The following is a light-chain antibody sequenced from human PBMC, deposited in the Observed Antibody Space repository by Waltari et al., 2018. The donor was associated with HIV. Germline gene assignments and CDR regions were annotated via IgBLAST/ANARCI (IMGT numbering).Light chain of an antibody. CDR2: WSS. Sequence: DIVMTQSPDSLAVSLGERATINCKSSQSVFSTSNNKKQLAWYQQKPGQPPNLLIYWSSLREFGVPDRFTGSWSGTDFNLTIRRLQADDVAVYYCQQFFNFPRTFGQGTKVE. CDR3: QQFFNFPRT. J-gene: IGKJ1*01. CDR1: QSVFSTSNNKKQ. V-gene: IGKV4-1*01.